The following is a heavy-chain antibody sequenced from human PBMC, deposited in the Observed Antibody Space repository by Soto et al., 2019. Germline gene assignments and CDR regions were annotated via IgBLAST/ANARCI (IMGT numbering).Heavy chain of an antibody. V-gene: IGHV3-23*01. CDR3: AKDPRVLRYFDWLLPYFAY. D-gene: IGHD3-9*01. J-gene: IGHJ4*02. CDR2: ISGSGGST. CDR1: GFTLSSYA. Sequence: GGSLRLSCAASGFTLSSYAMSWVRQAPGKGLEWVSAISGSGGSTYYADSVKGRFTISRDNSKNTLYLQMNSLRAEDTAVYYCAKDPRVLRYFDWLLPYFAYRGQGTLVTVSS.